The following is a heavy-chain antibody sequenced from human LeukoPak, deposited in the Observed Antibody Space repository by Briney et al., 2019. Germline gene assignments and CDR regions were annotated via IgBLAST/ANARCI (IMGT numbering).Heavy chain of an antibody. D-gene: IGHD1-7*01. CDR1: GFTFSSYS. CDR3: ARDRKTGTPWGYPLD. J-gene: IGHJ4*02. Sequence: GGSLRLSCAASGFTFSSYSMNWVRQAPGKGLEWVSSISSSSSYIYYADSVKGRFTISRDNAKNSLYLQMNSLRAEDTAVYYCARDRKTGTPWGYPLDWGQGTLVTVSS. CDR2: ISSSSSYI. V-gene: IGHV3-21*01.